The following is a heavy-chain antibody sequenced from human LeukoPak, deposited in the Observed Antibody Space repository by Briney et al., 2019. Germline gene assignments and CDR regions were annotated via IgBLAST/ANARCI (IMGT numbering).Heavy chain of an antibody. D-gene: IGHD3-10*01. J-gene: IGHJ6*04. Sequence: SGTLSLTCAVYGGSFSGYYWSWVRQPPGKGLELVGGINHSGSTNYNPALKSRVTISVDTSKYQFSLKLSSVTAADTAVYYCARKGTMVRGVMSGMDVWGKGTTVTVSS. CDR3: ARKGTMVRGVMSGMDV. CDR2: INHSGST. V-gene: IGHV4-34*01. CDR1: GGSFSGYY.